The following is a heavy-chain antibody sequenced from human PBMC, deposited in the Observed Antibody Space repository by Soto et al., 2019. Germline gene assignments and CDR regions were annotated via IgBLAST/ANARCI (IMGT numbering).Heavy chain of an antibody. CDR3: AGDPDSHYNDSHASSYP. CDR2: IIPIIGII. Sequence: QVQLMQSGAEVKKPGSSVKVSCKASGGTFSTYTITWVRQAPGQGLEWMGRIIPIIGIINYAQKFQGRVTITANKFTGTAYMALTRLRSDDTAVYYCAGDPDSHYNDSHASSYPWGQGTLVTVSS. D-gene: IGHD3-22*01. V-gene: IGHV1-69*08. CDR1: GGTFSTYT. J-gene: IGHJ5*02.